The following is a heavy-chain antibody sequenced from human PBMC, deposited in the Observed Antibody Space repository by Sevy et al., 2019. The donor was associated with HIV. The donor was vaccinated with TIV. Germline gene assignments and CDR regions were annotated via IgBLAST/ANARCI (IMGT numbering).Heavy chain of an antibody. CDR2: INSDGSSA. CDR1: GFTFSNYW. CDR3: ARGGHIGYSYGRYSYFDY. J-gene: IGHJ4*02. D-gene: IGHD5-18*01. V-gene: IGHV3-74*01. Sequence: GGSLRLFCAASGFTFSNYWMHWVRQAPGKGLVWVSRINSDGSSACYAESVKGQFSISRDNAKNTVYLQMNSLRGEDTAVYYCARGGHIGYSYGRYSYFDYWGQGTPVTVSS.